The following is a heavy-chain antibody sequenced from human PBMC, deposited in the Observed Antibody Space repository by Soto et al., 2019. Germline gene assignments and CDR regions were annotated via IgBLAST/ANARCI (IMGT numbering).Heavy chain of an antibody. CDR1: GFIFSDFG. J-gene: IGHJ3*01. Sequence: GESLKISCEASGFIFSDFGMHWVRQAPGKGLEWVAVTSYDGNNKYYAQSVKGRFTISRDNSKNTLFLNMDSLRPEDTAAYHCVKGDLDTAVVNSPDAFDFWGPGTMVTVSS. CDR2: TSYDGNNK. CDR3: VKGDLDTAVVNSPDAFDF. V-gene: IGHV3-30*18. D-gene: IGHD5-18*01.